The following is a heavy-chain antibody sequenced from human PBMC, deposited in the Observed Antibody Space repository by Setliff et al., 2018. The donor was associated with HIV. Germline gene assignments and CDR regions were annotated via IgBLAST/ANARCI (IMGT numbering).Heavy chain of an antibody. D-gene: IGHD3-22*01. V-gene: IGHV1-2*02. CDR2: INPNSGDT. CDR1: GYIFSDYY. Sequence: ASVKVSCKAYGYIFSDYYIHWVRQAPGQGLEWMGWINPNSGDTKYSERFQGRVTMTRDTSMGAIFMELRSLTSADTAVYYCGREVVIAAIGSLDLWGQGTLVTISS. CDR3: GREVVIAAIGSLDL. J-gene: IGHJ4*02.